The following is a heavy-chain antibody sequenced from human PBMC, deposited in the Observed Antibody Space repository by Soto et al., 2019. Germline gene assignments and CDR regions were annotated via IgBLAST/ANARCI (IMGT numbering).Heavy chain of an antibody. CDR3: ASAYDSSGYYERAAFDI. CDR1: GGTFSSYA. V-gene: IGHV1-69*01. CDR2: IIPIFGTA. D-gene: IGHD3-22*01. Sequence: QVQLVQSGAEVKKPGSSVKVSCKASGGTFSSYAISWVRQAPGQGLEWMGGIIPIFGTANYAQKFQGRVTITADESTSTAYMELSSLRSVDTAVYYCASAYDSSGYYERAAFDIWGQGTMVTVSS. J-gene: IGHJ3*02.